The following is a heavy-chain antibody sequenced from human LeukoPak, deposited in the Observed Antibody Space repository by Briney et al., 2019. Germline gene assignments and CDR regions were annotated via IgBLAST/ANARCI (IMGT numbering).Heavy chain of an antibody. V-gene: IGHV4-61*02. CDR1: GGSISSGSYY. Sequence: SETLSLTCTVSGGSISSGSYYWSWIRQPAGKGLEWIGRIYTSGSTNYNPSLKSRVTISVDTSKNQFSLKLSSVTAADTAVYYCARDLVGVPAAIGWFDPWGQGTLVTVSS. CDR2: IYTSGST. D-gene: IGHD2-2*01. CDR3: ARDLVGVPAAIGWFDP. J-gene: IGHJ5*02.